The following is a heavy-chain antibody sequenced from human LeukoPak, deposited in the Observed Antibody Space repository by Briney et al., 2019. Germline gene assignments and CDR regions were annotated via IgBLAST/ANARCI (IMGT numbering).Heavy chain of an antibody. J-gene: IGHJ3*02. D-gene: IGHD4-17*01. CDR1: GFTFSRYA. CDR3: ASMTTVTLDDAFDI. CDR2: IWYDGSKR. V-gene: IGHV3-33*01. Sequence: SGGSLRLSCAASGFTFSRYAMHWVRQAPGKGLEWVALIWYDGSKRSYADSVKGRFTISRDNSKNTLYLQMNSLRVEDTAVYYCASMTTVTLDDAFDIWAKGQWSPSLQ.